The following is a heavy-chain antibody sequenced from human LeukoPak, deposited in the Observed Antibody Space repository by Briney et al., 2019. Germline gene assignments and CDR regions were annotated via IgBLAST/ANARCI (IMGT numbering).Heavy chain of an antibody. Sequence: PGGSLRLSCAASGFTFSSYWMHWVRQAPGKGLVWVSRINNEGSTTAYADSVKGRFTISRDNSKNTLYMQMNSLRAEDTAVYYCAKLVTHFDYWGQGTLVTVSS. CDR3: AKLVTHFDY. V-gene: IGHV3-74*01. D-gene: IGHD4-23*01. J-gene: IGHJ4*02. CDR1: GFTFSSYW. CDR2: INNEGSTT.